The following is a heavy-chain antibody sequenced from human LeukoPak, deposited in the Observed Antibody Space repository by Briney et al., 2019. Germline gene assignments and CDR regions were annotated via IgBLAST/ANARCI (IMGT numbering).Heavy chain of an antibody. J-gene: IGHJ4*02. CDR1: GGSISSYY. V-gene: IGHV4-59*08. Sequence: SETLSLTCTVSGGSISSYYRSWIRQPPGKGLEWTGYIYYSGSTNYNPSLKSRVTISVDTSKNQFSLKLSSVTAADTAIYYCARAVSGRFDYWGQGTLVTVSS. CDR3: ARAVSGRFDY. D-gene: IGHD6-19*01. CDR2: IYYSGST.